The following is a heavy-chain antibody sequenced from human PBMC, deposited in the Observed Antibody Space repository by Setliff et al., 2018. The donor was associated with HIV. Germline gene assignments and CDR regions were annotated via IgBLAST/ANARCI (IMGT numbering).Heavy chain of an antibody. Sequence: PGESLKLSCKGPGYNFNTDWIAWVRQKPGKGLEWMGSIFPGDSDTKYSPSFEGQVTISADKSISTAYLKWSRLRASDTGIYYCAGLRGDYVGQYYYYMDVWGEGTTVTVSS. D-gene: IGHD4-17*01. J-gene: IGHJ6*03. CDR3: AGLRGDYVGQYYYYMDV. CDR1: GYNFNTDW. V-gene: IGHV5-51*01. CDR2: IFPGDSDT.